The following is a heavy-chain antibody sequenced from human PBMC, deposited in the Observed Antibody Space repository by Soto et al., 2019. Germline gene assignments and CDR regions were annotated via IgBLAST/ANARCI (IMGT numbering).Heavy chain of an antibody. D-gene: IGHD1-7*01. CDR3: ARGAPSLELRHY. J-gene: IGHJ4*02. CDR1: GYTFTSYY. Sequence: QVQLVQSGAEVKKPGASVKVSCKASGYTFTSYYMHWVRQAPGQGLEWMGIINPSGGSTSYAQKFQGRVTMPRDTPTSTVYMELSSLRSEDTAVYYGARGAPSLELRHYWGQGTLVTVSS. V-gene: IGHV1-46*01. CDR2: INPSGGST.